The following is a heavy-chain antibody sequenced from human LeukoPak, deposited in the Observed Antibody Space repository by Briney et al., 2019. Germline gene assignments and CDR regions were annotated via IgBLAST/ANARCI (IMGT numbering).Heavy chain of an antibody. Sequence: ASVKVSCKASGYTFTGYYMHWVRQAPGQGLEWMGWIIPNSGGTNYAQKFQGRVTMTRDTSISTAYMELSRLRSDDTAVYYCARGTYYYDSSFRHYFDYWGQGTLVTVSS. D-gene: IGHD3-22*01. CDR3: ARGTYYYDSSFRHYFDY. J-gene: IGHJ4*02. CDR2: IIPNSGGT. CDR1: GYTFTGYY. V-gene: IGHV1-2*02.